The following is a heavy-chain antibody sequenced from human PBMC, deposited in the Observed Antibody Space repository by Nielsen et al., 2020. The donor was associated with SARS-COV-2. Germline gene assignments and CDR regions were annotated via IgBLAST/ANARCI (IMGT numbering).Heavy chain of an antibody. CDR2: IYPGDSDT. D-gene: IGHD5-18*01. J-gene: IGHJ6*02. V-gene: IGHV5-51*01. CDR3: ARIVYRGYRYYYYYYGMDV. Sequence: GESLKISCKGFGSSFRNYWIGWVRQTPGKGLEWMGIIYPGDSDTRYSPSFQGQVTISADKSISTAYLQWSSLKASDTAMYYCARIVYRGYRYYYYYYGMDVWGQGTTVTVSS. CDR1: GSSFRNYW.